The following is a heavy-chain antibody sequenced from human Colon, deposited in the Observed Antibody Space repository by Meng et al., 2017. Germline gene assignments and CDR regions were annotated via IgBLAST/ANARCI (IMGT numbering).Heavy chain of an antibody. D-gene: IGHD3-10*01. CDR3: ARTEFLLLGTDY. Sequence: QVQLQESGPGLVKPSETLSLTCTVSGGSISSYYWSWIRQPPGKGLEWIGYIYNRGSTNYNPSLKSRVTISVDTSKNQYSLKLSSVTAADTAVYYCARTEFLLLGTDYWGQGTLVTVSS. J-gene: IGHJ4*02. CDR1: GGSISSYY. V-gene: IGHV4-59*08. CDR2: IYNRGST.